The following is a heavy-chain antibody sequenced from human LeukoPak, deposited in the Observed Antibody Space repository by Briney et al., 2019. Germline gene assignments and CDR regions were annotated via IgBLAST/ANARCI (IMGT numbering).Heavy chain of an antibody. CDR3: AKVNIVVVVAAALDY. Sequence: GGSLRLSCAASGFTFDDYAMHWVRQAPGKGLEWVSLICGYGGSTYYADSVKGRFTISRDNSKDSLYLQMNSLRTEDTALYYCAKVNIVVVVAAALDYWGQGTLVTVSS. CDR1: GFTFDDYA. D-gene: IGHD2-15*01. CDR2: ICGYGGST. V-gene: IGHV3-43*02. J-gene: IGHJ4*02.